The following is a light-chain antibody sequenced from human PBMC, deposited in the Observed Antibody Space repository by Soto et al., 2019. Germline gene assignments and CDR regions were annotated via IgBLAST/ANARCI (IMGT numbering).Light chain of an antibody. CDR3: QQSNNWPWS. J-gene: IGKJ1*01. CDR1: QSISGK. V-gene: IGKV3-15*01. Sequence: PSAGPLSLSQGERGTLXCRASQSISGKLAWYQQRPGQAPRPLTYDESTGAPGIPARVSGSGSVTEFTFNNISRQTEDFEVYYCQQSNNWPWSFGQGNKV. CDR2: DES.